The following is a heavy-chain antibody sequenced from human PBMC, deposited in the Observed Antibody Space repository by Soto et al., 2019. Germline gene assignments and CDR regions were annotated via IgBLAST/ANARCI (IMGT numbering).Heavy chain of an antibody. CDR3: AKEGDYDSSGYSHRAFDI. Sequence: SLIISCAASGCTFDDYAMDWCREAPGKGLEWVSGISWNSGSIGYADSVKGRFTISRDNAKNSLYLQMNSLRAEDTALYYCAKEGDYDSSGYSHRAFDIWGQGTMVTVSS. D-gene: IGHD3-22*01. CDR2: ISWNSGSI. V-gene: IGHV3-9*01. J-gene: IGHJ3*02. CDR1: GCTFDDYA.